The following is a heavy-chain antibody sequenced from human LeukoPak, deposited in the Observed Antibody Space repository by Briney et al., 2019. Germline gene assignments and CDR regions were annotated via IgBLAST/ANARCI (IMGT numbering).Heavy chain of an antibody. Sequence: HEASVKVFCKASGYTFTSSDINWVRQATGQGLEWMGWMNPNSGNTDYAQKFQGRVTMTRNTSISTAYMELSSLRSEDTAVYYCARGQKDNGVSSSWYYFGMDVWGQGTTVTVSS. CDR2: MNPNSGNT. D-gene: IGHD6-13*01. J-gene: IGHJ6*02. CDR1: GYTFTSSD. V-gene: IGHV1-8*01. CDR3: ARGQKDNGVSSSWYYFGMDV.